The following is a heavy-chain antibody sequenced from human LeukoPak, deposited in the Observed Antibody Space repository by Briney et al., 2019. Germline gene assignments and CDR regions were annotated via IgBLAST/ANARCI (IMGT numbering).Heavy chain of an antibody. CDR1: GFTFSGSG. CDR2: INWNGDST. CDR3: ARTTVTDFYYYYYMDV. J-gene: IGHJ6*03. V-gene: IGHV3-20*04. Sequence: GGSLRPSCAASGFTFSGSGMHWVRQAPGKGLEWVSSINWNGDSTGYADSVKGRFTISRDNAKNSLYLQMNSLRAEDTALYYCARTTVTDFYYYYYMDVWGTGTTVTVSS. D-gene: IGHD4-17*01.